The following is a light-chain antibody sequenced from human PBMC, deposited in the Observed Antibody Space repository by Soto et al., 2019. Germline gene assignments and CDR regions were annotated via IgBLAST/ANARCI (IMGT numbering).Light chain of an antibody. V-gene: IGKV1-5*03. Sequence: DIQMTQSPSTLSASVGDGVVITCRASQSISNWLAWYQQRPGKAPKLLIYKASSLESGVPSRFSGSGSGTEFTLTISSLQPDDFATYYCQQYNSYAFTFGPGTKVDIK. CDR3: QQYNSYAFT. CDR1: QSISNW. J-gene: IGKJ3*01. CDR2: KAS.